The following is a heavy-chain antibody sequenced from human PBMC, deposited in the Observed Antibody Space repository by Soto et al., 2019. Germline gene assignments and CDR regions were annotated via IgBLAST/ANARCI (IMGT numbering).Heavy chain of an antibody. CDR1: GFTFSSYG. CDR2: ISGSGGTT. Sequence: GGSLRLSCAASGFTFSSYGMSWVRQAPGKGLEWVSAISGSGGTTYYADSVKGRFTISRDNSKNSLYLQMNSLRAEDTAVYYCAKDFASGAYYYDSSGYYYDDYWGQGTLVTVSS. D-gene: IGHD3-22*01. V-gene: IGHV3-23*01. J-gene: IGHJ4*02. CDR3: AKDFASGAYYYDSSGYYYDDY.